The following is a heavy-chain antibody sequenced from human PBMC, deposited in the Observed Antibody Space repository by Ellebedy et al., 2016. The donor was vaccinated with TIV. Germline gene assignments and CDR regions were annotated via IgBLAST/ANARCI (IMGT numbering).Heavy chain of an antibody. CDR3: ASPKRNLYDSGSHLVFGY. CDR1: GGSVSRGSYY. Sequence: SETLSLTXTVSGGSVSRGSYYWSRIRQPPGKGLDWIGFIYYSGITNYNPSLKSRVIISVDTSKNQFSLQLSSVTAVDTAVYYCASPKRNLYDSGSHLVFGYWGQGTLVTVSS. D-gene: IGHD3-10*01. V-gene: IGHV4-61*01. CDR2: IYYSGIT. J-gene: IGHJ4*02.